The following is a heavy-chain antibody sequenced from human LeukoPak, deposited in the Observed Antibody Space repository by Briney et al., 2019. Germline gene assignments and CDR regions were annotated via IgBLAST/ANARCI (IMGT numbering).Heavy chain of an antibody. CDR1: GGSISNYF. CDR3: ARRVGRWFGERAYYYNYMDV. V-gene: IGHV4-4*07. CDR2: IYSTGRS. D-gene: IGHD3-10*01. J-gene: IGHJ6*03. Sequence: SETLSLTCTVSGGSISNYFWSWVRQPAGKGLEWIGRIYSTGRSDYNPSLKSRITMSVDTSKNQFSLRLSSVTAADTAVYYCARRVGRWFGERAYYYNYMDVWGKGTTVTISS.